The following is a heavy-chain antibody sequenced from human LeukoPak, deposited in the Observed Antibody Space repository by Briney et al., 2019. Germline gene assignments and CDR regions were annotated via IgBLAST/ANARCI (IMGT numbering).Heavy chain of an antibody. V-gene: IGHV1-8*01. Sequence: ASVKVSCKASGYTFTSYDINWVRQATGQGLEWMGWMNPSSGNTGYAQKFQGRVTMTRNTSISTAYMELSSLRSEDTAVYYCARDRNIAARPGDYYYMDVWGKGTTVTVSS. J-gene: IGHJ6*03. CDR1: GYTFTSYD. CDR3: ARDRNIAARPGDYYYMDV. D-gene: IGHD6-6*01. CDR2: MNPSSGNT.